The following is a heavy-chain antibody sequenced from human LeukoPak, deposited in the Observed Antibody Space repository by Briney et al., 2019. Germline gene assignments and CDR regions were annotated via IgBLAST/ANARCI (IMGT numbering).Heavy chain of an antibody. CDR3: AKVRVATTGPFDY. CDR2: ISGSGGTT. J-gene: IGHJ4*02. Sequence: GGSLRLSYAASGITFSNFAMSWVRQAPGKGLEWVSTISGSGGTTYYVDSVKGRFTISRDNSRNTLYLQMNSLRAEDTAVYYCAKVRVATTGPFDYWGQGTLVTVSS. V-gene: IGHV3-23*01. D-gene: IGHD5-12*01. CDR1: GITFSNFA.